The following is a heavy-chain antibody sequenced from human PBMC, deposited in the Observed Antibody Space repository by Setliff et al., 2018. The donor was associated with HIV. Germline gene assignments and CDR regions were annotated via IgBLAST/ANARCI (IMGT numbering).Heavy chain of an antibody. D-gene: IGHD3-22*01. CDR2: IYWDDDK. CDR3: AHRLVVRWYFDY. J-gene: IGHJ4*02. Sequence: SGPTLVNPTHTLTLTCTFSGFSLNTSGMAVGWIRQPPGKALEWLALIYWDDDKRYSPSLKSRLTITKDTSKNQVVLTMTNLDPVDTATYFCAHRLVVRWYFDYWGQGTLVTVSS. V-gene: IGHV2-5*02. CDR1: GFSLNTSGMA.